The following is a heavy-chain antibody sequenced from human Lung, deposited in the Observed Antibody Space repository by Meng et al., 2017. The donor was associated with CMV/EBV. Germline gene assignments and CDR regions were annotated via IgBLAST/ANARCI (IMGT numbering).Heavy chain of an antibody. CDR1: GYSFSGFY. Sequence: VQRVQSGAEVKRPGASVKISCQASGYSFSGFYLNWARQAPGHGLEWLGRVNPISDDTHLAQKFEGRITVTLGATINTAFMELTRLRPDDTAVYYCAKSSDNGWSSWGPGTLVTVSS. J-gene: IGHJ4*01. CDR3: AKSSDNGWSS. D-gene: IGHD6-19*01. V-gene: IGHV1-2*06. CDR2: VNPISDDT.